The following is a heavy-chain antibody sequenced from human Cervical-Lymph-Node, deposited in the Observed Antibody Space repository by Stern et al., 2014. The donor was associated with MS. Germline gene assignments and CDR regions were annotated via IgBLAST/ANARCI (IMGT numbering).Heavy chain of an antibody. CDR2: LYWDDDK. V-gene: IGHV2-5*02. CDR1: GFSLTLTGEA. J-gene: IGHJ4*02. D-gene: IGHD2/OR15-2a*01. CDR3: ARRGSPNHGGYFFDS. Sequence: EESGPTLVRPTQTLSLTCTFSGFSLTLTGEAVAWIRQPPGKALEWLALLYWDDDKVYSPSLKNRIALTKDTSKHQVVFTLTNMDPMDTATYYCARRGSPNHGGYFFDSWGQGILVTVSS.